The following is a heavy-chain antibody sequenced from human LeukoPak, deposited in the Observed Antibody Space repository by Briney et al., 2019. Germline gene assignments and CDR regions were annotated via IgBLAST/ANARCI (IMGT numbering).Heavy chain of an antibody. Sequence: GGSLRLSCAASHFTVTTNYMRRVRQAPGKGLEWVSLIYSGGGAYYADSVKGRFTISRHNSKNTLFLQTNSLTVEDTPLYYCARGGPYDSYDFDYWGQGTLVTVSS. J-gene: IGHJ4*02. CDR2: IYSGGGA. V-gene: IGHV3-53*04. CDR3: ARGGPYDSYDFDY. CDR1: HFTVTTNY. D-gene: IGHD3-22*01.